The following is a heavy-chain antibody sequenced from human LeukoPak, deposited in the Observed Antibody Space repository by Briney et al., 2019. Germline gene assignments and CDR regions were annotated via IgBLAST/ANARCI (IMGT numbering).Heavy chain of an antibody. CDR1: AFTFSNYN. CDR2: ISSSSSYI. D-gene: IGHD3-3*01. Sequence: GGSLRLSCAASAFTFSNYNINWVRQAPGKGLEWVSSISSSSSYIYYADSVKGRFTISRDNAKNSLYLQMNSLRAEDTAVYYCARDPAGTSYYDFWSGYYFDYWGQGTLVTVSS. CDR3: ARDPAGTSYYDFWSGYYFDY. V-gene: IGHV3-21*01. J-gene: IGHJ4*02.